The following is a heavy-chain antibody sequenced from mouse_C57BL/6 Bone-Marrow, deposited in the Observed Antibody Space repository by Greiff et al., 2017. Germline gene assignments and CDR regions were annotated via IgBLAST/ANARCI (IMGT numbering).Heavy chain of an antibody. Sequence: SGPVLVKPGASVKMSCKASGYTFTDYYMNWVKQSHGKSLEWIGVINPYNGGTSSNQKFKGKATLTVDKSSSTAYMELNSLTSEDSAVYYCARDLDYAMDYWGQGTSVTVSS. CDR2: INPYNGGT. V-gene: IGHV1-19*01. J-gene: IGHJ4*01. CDR1: GYTFTDYY. CDR3: ARDLDYAMDY.